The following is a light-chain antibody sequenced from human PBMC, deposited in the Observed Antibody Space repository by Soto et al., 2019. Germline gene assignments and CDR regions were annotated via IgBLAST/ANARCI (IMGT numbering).Light chain of an antibody. V-gene: IGKV3-20*01. CDR1: QSVSTNN. Sequence: EIVLTQSPGTLSLSPGERATLSCRASQSVSTNNLAWYQQRPGQAPRLLIYGASARAAGIPDRFSGSGSGTGFTLTISRLEPEDFAVYYCQQFDTSVWTFGQGTKVDIK. J-gene: IGKJ1*01. CDR3: QQFDTSVWT. CDR2: GAS.